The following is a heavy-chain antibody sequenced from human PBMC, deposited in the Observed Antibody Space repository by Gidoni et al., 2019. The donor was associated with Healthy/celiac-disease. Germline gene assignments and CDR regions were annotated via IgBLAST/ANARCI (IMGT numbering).Heavy chain of an antibody. CDR1: GGSISSGSYY. D-gene: IGHD1-26*01. V-gene: IGHV4-61*02. CDR2: IYTSGST. J-gene: IGHJ6*02. CDR3: ARGVGGMDV. Sequence: GLVKPSQTLSLTCTVSGGSISSGSYYWSWIRQPAGKGLEWIGRIYTSGSTNYNPSLKSRVTISVDTSKNQFSLKLSSVTAADTAAYYCARGVGGMDVWGQGTTVTVSS.